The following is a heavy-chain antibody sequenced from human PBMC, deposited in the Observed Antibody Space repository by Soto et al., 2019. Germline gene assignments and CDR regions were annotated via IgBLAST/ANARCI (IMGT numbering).Heavy chain of an antibody. CDR3: ARVPSGQQLVLLDY. Sequence: ASVKVSCKASGYTFTNYGVSWVRQAPGQGLEWMGWIGGYKGNTNYAQKLQGRVTLTTDTSTSTAYMELRSLRSDDTAVYYCARVPSGQQLVLLDYWGQGTLVTVSS. CDR2: IGGYKGNT. CDR1: GYTFTNYG. D-gene: IGHD6-13*01. V-gene: IGHV1-18*01. J-gene: IGHJ4*02.